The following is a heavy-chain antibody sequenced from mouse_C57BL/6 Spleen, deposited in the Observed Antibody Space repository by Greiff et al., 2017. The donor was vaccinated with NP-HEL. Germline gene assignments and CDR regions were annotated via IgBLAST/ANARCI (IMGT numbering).Heavy chain of an antibody. Sequence: EVKLMESGEGLVKPGGSLKLSCAASGFTFSSYAMSWVRQTPEKRLEWVAYISSGGDYIYYADTVKGRFTISRDNARNTLYLQMSSLKSEDTAMYYCTRDDGYSLFDYWGKGTTLTVSS. CDR3: TRDDGYSLFDY. CDR2: ISSGGDYI. D-gene: IGHD2-3*01. CDR1: GFTFSSYA. V-gene: IGHV5-9-1*02. J-gene: IGHJ2*01.